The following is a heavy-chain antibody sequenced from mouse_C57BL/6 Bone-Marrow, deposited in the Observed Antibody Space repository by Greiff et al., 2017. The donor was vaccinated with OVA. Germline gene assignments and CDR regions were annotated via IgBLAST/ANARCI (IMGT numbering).Heavy chain of an antibody. CDR3: APQTAQAIFDY. CDR1: GYTFTSYD. J-gene: IGHJ2*01. Sequence: QVHVKQSGPELVKPGASVKLSCKASGYTFTSYDINWVKQRPGQGLEWIGWIYPRDGSTKYNEKFKGKATLTVDTSSSTAYMERHSLTSEDSAVYFCAPQTAQAIFDYWGQGTTLTVSS. D-gene: IGHD3-2*02. V-gene: IGHV1-85*01. CDR2: IYPRDGST.